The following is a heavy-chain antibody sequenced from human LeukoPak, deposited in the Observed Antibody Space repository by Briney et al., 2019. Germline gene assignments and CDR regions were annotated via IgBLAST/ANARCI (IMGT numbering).Heavy chain of an antibody. J-gene: IGHJ4*02. CDR1: GFTFSSYS. CDR3: ARDSRWFGELLGVDY. D-gene: IGHD3-10*01. CDR2: ISSSSSYI. Sequence: PGGSLRLSCAASGFTFSSYSMNWVRQAPGKGLEWVSSISSSSSYIYYADSVKGRFTISRDNAKNSLYLQMNSLRAEDTAVYFCARDSRWFGELLGVDYWGQGTLVTVSS. V-gene: IGHV3-21*01.